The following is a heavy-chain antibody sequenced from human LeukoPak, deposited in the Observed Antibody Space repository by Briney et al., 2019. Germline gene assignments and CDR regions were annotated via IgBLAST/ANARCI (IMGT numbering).Heavy chain of an antibody. CDR3: AREGDYVWGSYHDAFDI. V-gene: IGHV4-61*02. D-gene: IGHD3-16*02. Sequence: PSETLSLTCTVSGGSISSGSYYWSWIRQPAGKGLEWIGRIYTSGSTNYNPSLKSRVTISVDTSKNQFSLKLSSVTAADTAVYYCAREGDYVWGSYHDAFDIWGQGTMVTVSS. J-gene: IGHJ3*02. CDR1: GGSISSGSYY. CDR2: IYTSGST.